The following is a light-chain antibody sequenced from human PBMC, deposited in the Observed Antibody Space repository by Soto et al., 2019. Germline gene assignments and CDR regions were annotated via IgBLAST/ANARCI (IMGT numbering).Light chain of an antibody. CDR1: SSNIGAGYD. J-gene: IGLJ1*01. Sequence: QSVLTQPPSVSGAPGQRVTISCTGSSSNIGAGYDVHWYQQLPGTAPKLLICANSNRPSGVPDRFSGSKFGTSASLAITGLQAEDEADYYCQSYDSSLSAYVFGTGTKVTVL. CDR2: ANS. V-gene: IGLV1-40*01. CDR3: QSYDSSLSAYV.